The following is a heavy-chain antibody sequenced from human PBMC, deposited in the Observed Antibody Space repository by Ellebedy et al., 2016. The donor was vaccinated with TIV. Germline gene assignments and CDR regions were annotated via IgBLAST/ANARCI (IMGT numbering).Heavy chain of an antibody. CDR1: GGSFSGYY. D-gene: IGHD3-9*01. V-gene: IGHV4-34*01. Sequence: SETLSLTXAVYGGSFSGYYWSWIRQPPGKGLEWIGEINHSGSTNYNPSLKSRVTISVDTSKNQFSLKLSSVTAADTAVYYCASSWPRINSRILTGYWYYFDYWGQGTLVTVSS. J-gene: IGHJ4*02. CDR3: ASSWPRINSRILTGYWYYFDY. CDR2: INHSGST.